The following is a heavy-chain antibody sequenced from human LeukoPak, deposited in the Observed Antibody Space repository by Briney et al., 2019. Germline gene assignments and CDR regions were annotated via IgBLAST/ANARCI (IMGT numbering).Heavy chain of an antibody. CDR2: ISYDGSNK. J-gene: IGHJ4*02. Sequence: GGSLRLSCAASGFTFSSYGMHWVRQAPGKGLEWVAVISYDGSNKYCADSVKGRFTISRDNSKNTLYLQMNRLRAEDTAVYYCAAFGNADYWGQGTLVTVSS. CDR3: AAFGNADY. V-gene: IGHV3-30*03. CDR1: GFTFSSYG. D-gene: IGHD4-23*01.